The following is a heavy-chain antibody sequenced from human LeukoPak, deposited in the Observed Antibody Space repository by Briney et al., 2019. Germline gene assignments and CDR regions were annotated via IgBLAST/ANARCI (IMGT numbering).Heavy chain of an antibody. CDR3: ARLRAIGTPPTYDY. CDR2: GYYSGST. V-gene: IGHV4-39*01. J-gene: IGHJ4*02. CDR1: DGSINSNSFY. Sequence: PSETLSLTCTVSDGSINSNSFYWGWIRQPPGKGLEWIGSGYYSGSTSYNPSLKGRVTISVDTSRNQFSLRLSSVTAADTAVYFCARLRAIGTPPTYDYWGQGTLVTVSS.